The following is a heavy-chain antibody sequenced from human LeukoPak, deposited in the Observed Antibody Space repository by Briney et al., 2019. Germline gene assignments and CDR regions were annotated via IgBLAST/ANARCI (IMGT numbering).Heavy chain of an antibody. J-gene: IGHJ4*02. CDR1: GYTFTGYY. Sequence: ASVKVSCKASGYTFTGYYMHWVRQAPGQGLEWMGWINPNSGGTNYAQKFQGRVTMTRDTSISTAYMELSRLRSDDTAVYYCARALTRYSSGWYSFYWGQGTLVTVSS. CDR2: INPNSGGT. V-gene: IGHV1-2*02. D-gene: IGHD6-19*01. CDR3: ARALTRYSSGWYSFY.